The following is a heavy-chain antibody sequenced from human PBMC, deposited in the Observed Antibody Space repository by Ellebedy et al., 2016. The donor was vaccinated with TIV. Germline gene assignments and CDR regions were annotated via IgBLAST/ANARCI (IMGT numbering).Heavy chain of an antibody. CDR1: GFTFSTYW. V-gene: IGHV3-7*01. CDR2: IKQDGSEK. J-gene: IGHJ4*02. CDR3: ARALGGGDCY. D-gene: IGHD2-21*02. Sequence: GESLKISXVASGFTFSTYWMHWVRQAPGKGLEWVANIKQDGSEKYYVDSVKGRFTISRDNAKNSLYLQMNSLRAEDTAVYYCARALGGGDCYWGQGTLVTVSS.